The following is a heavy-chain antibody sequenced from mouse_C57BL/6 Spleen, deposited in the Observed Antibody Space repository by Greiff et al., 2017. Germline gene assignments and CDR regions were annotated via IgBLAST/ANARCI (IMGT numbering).Heavy chain of an antibody. D-gene: IGHD2-4*01. Sequence: QVQLQQSGAELMKPGASVKLSCKATGYTFTGYWIEWVKQRPGHGLEWIGRIDPNSGGTKYNEKFKSKATLTVDKPSSTAYMQLSSLTSEDSAVYYCAREDSYDYDPAWFAYWGQGTLVTVSA. CDR2: IDPNSGGT. CDR3: AREDSYDYDPAWFAY. J-gene: IGHJ3*01. CDR1: GYTFTGYW. V-gene: IGHV1-72*01.